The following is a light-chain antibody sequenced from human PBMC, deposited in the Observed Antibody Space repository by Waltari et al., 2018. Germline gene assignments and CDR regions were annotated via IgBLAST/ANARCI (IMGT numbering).Light chain of an antibody. J-gene: IGKJ4*01. CDR1: HSVRST. Sequence: EVVMTQSPATLSVSVGERATLSCRASHSVRSTLAWYQQRPGQAPRLLIDGASTRASGIPARCSGSGSGTEFTLTISSLQSEDFAVYFCQQYNDWPLTFGGGTKVEIK. CDR2: GAS. V-gene: IGKV3-15*01. CDR3: QQYNDWPLT.